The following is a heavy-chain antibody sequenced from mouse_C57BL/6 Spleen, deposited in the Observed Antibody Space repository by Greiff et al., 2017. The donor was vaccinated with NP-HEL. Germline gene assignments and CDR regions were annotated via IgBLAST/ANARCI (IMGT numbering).Heavy chain of an antibody. CDR2: IYPRDGST. CDR1: GYTFTSYD. CDR3: ARRDYYGTYYYAMDY. Sequence: QVQLQQSGPELVKPGASVKLSCKASGYTFTSYDINWVKQRPGQGLEWIGWIYPRDGSTKYNEKFKGKATLTVDTSSSTAYMELHSLTSEDSAVYFCARRDYYGTYYYAMDYWGQGTSVTVSS. V-gene: IGHV1-85*01. J-gene: IGHJ4*01. D-gene: IGHD1-1*01.